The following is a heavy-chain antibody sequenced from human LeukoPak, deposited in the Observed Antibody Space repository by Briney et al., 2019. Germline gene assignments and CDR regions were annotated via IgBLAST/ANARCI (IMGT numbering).Heavy chain of an antibody. CDR1: GFAFNTYA. D-gene: IGHD3-10*01. Sequence: RPGGSLRLSCAASGFAFNTYAMHWVRQAPGQGLEWVALIWHDGSHKFYSNSVRGQFTISRDNSKNTVSLQMNNLRPEDTAVYYCAREILGSGSYPDFWGQGTLVTVSS. CDR3: AREILGSGSYPDF. CDR2: IWHDGSHK. J-gene: IGHJ4*02. V-gene: IGHV3-33*01.